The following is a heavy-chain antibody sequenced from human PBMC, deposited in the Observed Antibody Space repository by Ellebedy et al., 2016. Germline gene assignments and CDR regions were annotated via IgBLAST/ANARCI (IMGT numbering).Heavy chain of an antibody. CDR2: ISGDDT. D-gene: IGHD3-10*01. CDR1: GFTFSNYA. Sequence: GESLKISCAASGFTFSNYAMTWVRQAPGKGLEWVSAISGDDTHYVNSVKGRFTISRDTSNNTLVLQMNSLRIEDTAVYFCARDVPGSGWALAYWGQGTLVTVSS. V-gene: IGHV3-23*01. J-gene: IGHJ4*02. CDR3: ARDVPGSGWALAY.